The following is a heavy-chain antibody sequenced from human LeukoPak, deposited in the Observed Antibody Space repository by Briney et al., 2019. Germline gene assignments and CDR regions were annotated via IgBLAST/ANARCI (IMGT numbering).Heavy chain of an antibody. CDR3: ARESWLSSGYPLDAFDI. CDR1: GGSFSGYY. J-gene: IGHJ3*02. D-gene: IGHD3-22*01. V-gene: IGHV4-34*01. Sequence: SETLSLTCAVYGGSFSGYYWSWIRQPPGKGLEWIGEINHSGSTNYNPSLKSRVIISVDTSKNQFSLKLSSVTAADTAVYYCARESWLSSGYPLDAFDIWGQGTMVTVSS. CDR2: INHSGST.